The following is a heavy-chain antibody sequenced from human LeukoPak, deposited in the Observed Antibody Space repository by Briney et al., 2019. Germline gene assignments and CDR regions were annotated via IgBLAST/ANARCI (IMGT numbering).Heavy chain of an antibody. CDR2: INHSGST. CDR3: ASLLYCSSTSCPPGY. CDR1: GGSFSGYY. V-gene: IGHV4-34*01. J-gene: IGHJ4*02. Sequence: PSETLSLTCAVYGGSFSGYYWSWIRQPPGKGPEWIGEINHSGSTNYNPSLKSRVTISVDTSKNQFSLKLSSVTAADTAVYYCASLLYCSSTSCPPGYWGQGTLVTVSS. D-gene: IGHD2-2*01.